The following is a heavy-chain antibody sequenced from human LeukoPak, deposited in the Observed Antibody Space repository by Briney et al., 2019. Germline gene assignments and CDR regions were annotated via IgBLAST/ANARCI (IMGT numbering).Heavy chain of an antibody. J-gene: IGHJ4*02. CDR2: IYYSRST. Sequence: SETLSLTCTVSGGSISSGGYYWSWIRQHPGKGLEWIAYIYYSRSTYYNPSLKSRVTISVDTSKNQFSLKLRSVTAADTAVYYCARDKRTFDSSGPAWGYFDYWGQGTLVTVSS. CDR1: GGSISSGGYY. V-gene: IGHV4-31*03. CDR3: ARDKRTFDSSGPAWGYFDY. D-gene: IGHD3-22*01.